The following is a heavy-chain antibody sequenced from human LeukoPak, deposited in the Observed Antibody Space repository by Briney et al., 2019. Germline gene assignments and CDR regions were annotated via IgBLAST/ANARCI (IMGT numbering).Heavy chain of an antibody. CDR2: ISGSGGST. J-gene: IGHJ4*02. Sequence: GGSLRLSCAASGFTFSSYDMHWVRQAPGKGLEWVSGISGSGGSTYYADSVKGRFTISRDNSKNTLYLQMNSLRAEDTAVYYCAKDTSLRHYDYVWGSSPAFDYWGQGTLVTVSS. V-gene: IGHV3-23*01. CDR3: AKDTSLRHYDYVWGSSPAFDY. CDR1: GFTFSSYD. D-gene: IGHD3-16*01.